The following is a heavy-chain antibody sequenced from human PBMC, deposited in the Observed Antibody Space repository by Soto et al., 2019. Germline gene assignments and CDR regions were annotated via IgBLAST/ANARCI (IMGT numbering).Heavy chain of an antibody. J-gene: IGHJ4*02. CDR2: INPNSGGT. Sequence: XSVKVACKASGYPFTGYYMHWVRQAPGQGLEWMGWINPNSGGTNYAQKFQGRVTMTRDTSISTAYMELSRLRSDDTAVYYCARDGALLWFGDEYYFDYWGQGTLVTVSS. CDR3: ARDGALLWFGDEYYFDY. V-gene: IGHV1-2*02. D-gene: IGHD3-10*01. CDR1: GYPFTGYY.